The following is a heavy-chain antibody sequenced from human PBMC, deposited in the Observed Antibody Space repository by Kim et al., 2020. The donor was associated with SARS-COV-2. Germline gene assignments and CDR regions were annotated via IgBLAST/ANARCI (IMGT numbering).Heavy chain of an antibody. Sequence: AIFYADSGGGPFTISTANAKNSLYLQMNSLGAEDTAVYYCARDLGYSFDYWGQGSLVTVSS. D-gene: IGHD2-21*01. CDR2: AI. J-gene: IGHJ4*02. V-gene: IGHV3-48*04. CDR3: ARDLGYSFDY.